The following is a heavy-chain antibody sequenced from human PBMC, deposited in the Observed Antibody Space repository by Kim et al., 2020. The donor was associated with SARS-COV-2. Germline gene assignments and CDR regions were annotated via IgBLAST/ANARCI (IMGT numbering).Heavy chain of an antibody. Sequence: SETLSLTCTVSGGSISSYYWSWIRQPAGKGLEWIGRIYTSGSTNYNPSLKSRVTMSVDTSKNQFSLKLSSVTAADTAVYYCARDAQEFGELLYNWFDPWGQGTLVTVSS. V-gene: IGHV4-4*07. CDR3: ARDAQEFGELLYNWFDP. CDR2: IYTSGST. CDR1: GGSISSYY. J-gene: IGHJ5*02. D-gene: IGHD3-10*01.